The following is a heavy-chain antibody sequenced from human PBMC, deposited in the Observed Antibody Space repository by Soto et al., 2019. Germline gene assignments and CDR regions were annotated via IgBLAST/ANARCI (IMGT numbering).Heavy chain of an antibody. D-gene: IGHD3-22*01. V-gene: IGHV3-33*01. CDR2: IWYDGSNK. Sequence: QVQLVESGGGVVQPGRSLRLSCAASGFRFSSYGMNWVRQSPGKGLEWVAVIWYDGSNKFYGNSVKGRFTISRDNSRNTLYLQMNSLRDEDTSVYCCGTEGKDDSVKGGFDNWGQGTLVTVSS. CDR3: GTEGKDDSVKGGFDN. CDR1: GFRFSSYG. J-gene: IGHJ4*02.